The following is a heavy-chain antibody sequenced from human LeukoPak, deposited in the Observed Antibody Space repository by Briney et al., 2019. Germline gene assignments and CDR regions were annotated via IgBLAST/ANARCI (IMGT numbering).Heavy chain of an antibody. V-gene: IGHV4-61*02. CDR1: GGSISSGSYY. CDR3: ARDPGYNWFDP. J-gene: IGHJ5*02. CDR2: IYTSGST. Sequence: SETLSLTCTVSGGSISSGSYYWSWIRQPAGKGLEWIGRIYTSGSTNYNPSLKSRVTISVDTSKNQFSLKLSSVTAADTAVYYCARDPGYNWFDPWGQGTLVTVSS.